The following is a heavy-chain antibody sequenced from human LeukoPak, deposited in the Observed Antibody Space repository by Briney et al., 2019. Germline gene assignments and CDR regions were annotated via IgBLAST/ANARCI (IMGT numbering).Heavy chain of an antibody. Sequence: ASVKVSCKASGYTFTSYAMHWVRQAPGQRLEWMGWINAGNGNTKYSQEFQGRVTITADKSTSTAYMELSSLRSEDTAVYYCARQALLWFGELLRNWFDPWGQGTLVTVSS. CDR3: ARQALLWFGELLRNWFDP. CDR2: INAGNGNT. V-gene: IGHV1-3*03. J-gene: IGHJ5*02. D-gene: IGHD3-10*01. CDR1: GYTFTSYA.